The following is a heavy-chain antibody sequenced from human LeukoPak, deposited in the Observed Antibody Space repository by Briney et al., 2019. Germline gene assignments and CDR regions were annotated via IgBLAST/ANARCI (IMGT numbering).Heavy chain of an antibody. Sequence: SETLSLTCTVSGGSISSYYWSWIRQPARKGLEWIGRIYTSGSTNYNPSLKSRVTISVDTSKNQFSLNLSSVTAADTAVYYCARRPVVSAAIWGYENSHPWGQGTLVTVSS. CDR3: ARRPVVSAAIWGYENSHP. D-gene: IGHD2-2*01. CDR1: GGSISSYY. V-gene: IGHV4-4*07. J-gene: IGHJ5*02. CDR2: IYTSGST.